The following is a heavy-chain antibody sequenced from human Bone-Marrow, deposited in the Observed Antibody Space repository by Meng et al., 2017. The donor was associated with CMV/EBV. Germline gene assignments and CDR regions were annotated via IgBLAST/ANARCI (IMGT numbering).Heavy chain of an antibody. D-gene: IGHD3-9*01. V-gene: IGHV4-4*07. CDR3: ARRGLLRYSSWYFDL. Sequence: PGLLEPLAPLPPPGPVSGGPISSDYWGWIRQPAGKGLEWIGRIYTSGSTNYNPSLKSRVTMSVDTSKNQFSLKLSSVTAADTAVYYCARRGLLRYSSWYFDLWGRGTLVTVSS. J-gene: IGHJ2*01. CDR2: IYTSGST. CDR1: GGPISSDY.